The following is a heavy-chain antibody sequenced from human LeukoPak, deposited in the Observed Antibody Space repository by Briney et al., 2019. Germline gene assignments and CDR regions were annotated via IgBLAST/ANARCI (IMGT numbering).Heavy chain of an antibody. J-gene: IGHJ4*02. D-gene: IGHD2-21*02. V-gene: IGHV3-11*05. CDR3: ARDSPATYCGGDCYLGYYFDY. CDR1: GFTFSDYY. Sequence: GGSLRLSCAASGFTFSDYYMSWIRQAPGKRLEWVSYIRSGSSYTNYADSVKGRFTISRDNAKNSLYLQMNSLRAEDTAVYYCARDSPATYCGGDCYLGYYFDYWGQGTLVTVSS. CDR2: IRSGSSYT.